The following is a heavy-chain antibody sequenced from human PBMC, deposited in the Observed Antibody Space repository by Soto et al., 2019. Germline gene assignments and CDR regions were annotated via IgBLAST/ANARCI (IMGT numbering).Heavy chain of an antibody. D-gene: IGHD1-26*01. CDR3: ARGLGPTSLPQRFDF. CDR2: IYYTGRI. J-gene: IGHJ4*02. Sequence: SETLSLTCTVSGGSISGYYWTWIRQPPGKGLEWIGYIYYTGRITYNPSLKSPVTISIDTSRNYFSLTLTSVTAADTAVYYCARGLGPTSLPQRFDFWGQGALVTVSS. CDR1: GGSISGYY. V-gene: IGHV4-59*01.